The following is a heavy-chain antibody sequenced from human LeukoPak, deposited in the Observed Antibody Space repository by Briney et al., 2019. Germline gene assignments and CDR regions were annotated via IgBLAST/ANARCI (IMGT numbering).Heavy chain of an antibody. CDR2: IHSSGST. Sequence: SETLSLTCTVSGGSISSYYWSWIRQPPGKGLEWIGYIHSSGSTSYDPSLKSRVTISVDTSKNHFSLKLSSVTAADTAVYYCARGGGYNVRNWGQGTLVTVSS. CDR3: ARGGGYNVRN. D-gene: IGHD5-24*01. V-gene: IGHV4-59*01. CDR1: GGSISSYY. J-gene: IGHJ4*02.